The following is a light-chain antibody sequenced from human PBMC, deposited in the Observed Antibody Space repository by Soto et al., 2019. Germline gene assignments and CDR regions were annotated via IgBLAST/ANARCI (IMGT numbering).Light chain of an antibody. V-gene: IGLV1-40*01. Sequence: QAVVTQPPSVSGAPGQRVTISCTGTRSYIGAGFDVHWYQQLPGTAPKLLIYDNNNRPSGVPDRFSGSKSGTSASLAITGLQAEDEADYYCQSYDGSLSGPVVFGGGTKLTVL. J-gene: IGLJ2*01. CDR1: RSYIGAGFD. CDR3: QSYDGSLSGPVV. CDR2: DNN.